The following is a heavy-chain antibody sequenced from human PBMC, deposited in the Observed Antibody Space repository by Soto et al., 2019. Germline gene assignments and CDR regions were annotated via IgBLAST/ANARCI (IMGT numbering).Heavy chain of an antibody. Sequence: GGSLRLSCAASGFTFSSYAMSWVRQAPGKGLEWVSAISGSGGSTYYADSVKGRFTISRDNSKNTLYLQMNSLGAEDTAVYYCAKGRLGTAMATDLVYWGQGTLVTVSS. CDR2: ISGSGGST. D-gene: IGHD5-18*01. CDR3: AKGRLGTAMATDLVY. V-gene: IGHV3-23*01. J-gene: IGHJ4*02. CDR1: GFTFSSYA.